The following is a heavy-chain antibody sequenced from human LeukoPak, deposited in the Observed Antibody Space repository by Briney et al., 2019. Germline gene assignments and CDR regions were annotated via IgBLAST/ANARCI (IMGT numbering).Heavy chain of an antibody. CDR3: ARDTGVVTDY. CDR1: GGSISSYY. V-gene: IGHV4-59*01. Sequence: SETLSLTGTGSGGSISSYYWSWIRQPPGKGLEWIGYIYYSGSTNYNPSLKSRVTISVDTSKNQFSLKLSSVTAADTAVYYCARDTGVVTDYWGQGTLVTVSS. J-gene: IGHJ4*02. D-gene: IGHD2-21*01. CDR2: IYYSGST.